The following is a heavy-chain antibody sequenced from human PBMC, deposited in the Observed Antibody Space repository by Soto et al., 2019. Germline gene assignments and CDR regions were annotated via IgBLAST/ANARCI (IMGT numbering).Heavy chain of an antibody. CDR3: AKDSIEGDCFDY. CDR1: GFTFSSYA. D-gene: IGHD6-6*01. CDR2: ISGSGGST. V-gene: IGHV3-23*01. J-gene: IGHJ4*02. Sequence: EVQLLESGGGLVQPGGSLRLSCAASGFTFSSYAMRWVRQAPGKGLEWVSAISGSGGSTYYADSVKGRFTISRDNSKNTLYLQMNSLRAEDTAVYYCAKDSIEGDCFDYWGQGTLVTVSS.